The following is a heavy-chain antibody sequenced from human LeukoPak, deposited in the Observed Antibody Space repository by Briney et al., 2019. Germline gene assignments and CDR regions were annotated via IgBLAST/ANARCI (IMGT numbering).Heavy chain of an antibody. CDR1: GGSISSYY. D-gene: IGHD2-15*01. CDR3: ARNDVGYCSGGSCYPIRFDP. Sequence: SETLSLTCTVSGGSISSYYWSWIRQPPGKGLEVIGYIYYSGSTNYNPSLKSRVTISVDTSKNQFSLKLSSVTAADTAVYYCARNDVGYCSGGSCYPIRFDPWGQGTLVTVSS. CDR2: IYYSGST. J-gene: IGHJ5*02. V-gene: IGHV4-59*01.